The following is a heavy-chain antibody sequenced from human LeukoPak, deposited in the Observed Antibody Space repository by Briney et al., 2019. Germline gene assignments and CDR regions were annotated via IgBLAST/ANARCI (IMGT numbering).Heavy chain of an antibody. CDR3: ARDSPRGWKDFDY. CDR2: IIPNSGGT. D-gene: IGHD6-19*01. J-gene: IGHJ4*02. Sequence: ASVKVSCKASGYTFTGYYMHWVRQAPGQGLEWMGWIIPNSGGTNYAQKFQGRVTMTRDTSISTAYMELSRLRSDDTAVYYCARDSPRGWKDFDYWGQGTLVTVSS. CDR1: GYTFTGYY. V-gene: IGHV1-2*02.